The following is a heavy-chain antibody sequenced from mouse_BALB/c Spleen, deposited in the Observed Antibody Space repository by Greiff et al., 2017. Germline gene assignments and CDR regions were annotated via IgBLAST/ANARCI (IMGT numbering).Heavy chain of an antibody. Sequence: EVQRVESGGGLVKPGGSLKLSCAASGFTFSSYAMSWVRQTPEKRLEWVATISSGGSYTYYPDSVKGRFTISRDNAKNTLYLQMSSLRSEDTAMYYCARHAAVTGVDYWGQGTTLTVSS. V-gene: IGHV5-9-3*01. J-gene: IGHJ2*01. CDR3: ARHAAVTGVDY. CDR1: GFTFSSYA. CDR2: ISSGGSYT.